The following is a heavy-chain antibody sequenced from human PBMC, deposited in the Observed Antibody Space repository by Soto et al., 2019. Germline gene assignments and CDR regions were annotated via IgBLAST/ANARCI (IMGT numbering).Heavy chain of an antibody. Sequence: PWGSLRLSCAASGFTFSSYSMNWVRQAPGKGLEWVSSISSSSSYIYYADSVKGRFTISRDNAKNSLYLQMNSLRAEDTAVYYCARDYYDKEYYFDYWGQGTLVTVSS. V-gene: IGHV3-21*01. CDR2: ISSSSSYI. CDR1: GFTFSSYS. J-gene: IGHJ4*02. D-gene: IGHD3-3*01. CDR3: ARDYYDKEYYFDY.